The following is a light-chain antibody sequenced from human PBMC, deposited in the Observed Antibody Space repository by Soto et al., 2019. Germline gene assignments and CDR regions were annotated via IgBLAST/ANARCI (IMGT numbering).Light chain of an antibody. J-gene: IGLJ2*01. CDR2: EVS. Sequence: QSALTQPASVSGSPGQSITISCTGTSSDVGANNYVSWYQQHPGKAPKLMIFEVSDRPSGVSNRFSGSKSGNTASLTISGFQAEDEADYYCSSYTSSNTLVFGGGTKLTVL. CDR3: SSYTSSNTLV. V-gene: IGLV2-14*01. CDR1: SSDVGANNY.